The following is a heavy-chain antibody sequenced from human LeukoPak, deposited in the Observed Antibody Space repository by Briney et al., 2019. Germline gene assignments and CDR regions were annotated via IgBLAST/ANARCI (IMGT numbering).Heavy chain of an antibody. D-gene: IGHD2-15*01. V-gene: IGHV3-30*03. CDR3: AAAPLLLY. Sequence: GGSLRLSCAASGFTFSSYRMHWVRQAPGKGLEWVAVISYDGSNKYYADSVKGRFTISRDNSKNTLYLQMNSLRAEDTAVYYCAAAPLLLYWGQGTLVTVSS. J-gene: IGHJ4*02. CDR1: GFTFSSYR. CDR2: ISYDGSNK.